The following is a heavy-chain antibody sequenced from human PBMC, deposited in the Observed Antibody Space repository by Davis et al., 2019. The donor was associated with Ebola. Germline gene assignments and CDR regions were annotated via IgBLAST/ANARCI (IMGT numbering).Heavy chain of an antibody. CDR1: GYTFTSYG. CDR3: ARSGQQLVEGWFDP. D-gene: IGHD6-13*01. CDR2: ISAYNGNT. Sequence: ASVKVSCKASGYTFTSYGISWVRQAPGQGLEWMGWISAYNGNTNYAQKLQGRVTMTTDTSTSTAYMELRSLRSEDTAVYYCARSGQQLVEGWFDPWGQGTLVTVSS. J-gene: IGHJ5*02. V-gene: IGHV1-18*01.